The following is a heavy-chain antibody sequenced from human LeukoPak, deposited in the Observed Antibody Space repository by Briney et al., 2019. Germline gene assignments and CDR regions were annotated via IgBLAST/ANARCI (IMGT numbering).Heavy chain of an antibody. Sequence: GRSLRLSCAASGFTFNSYSMHWVRQAPGKGLKWVAVISSHGSNKDYADSVEGRFTISRDNSENTLYLQMDSLTTEDTGVYYCAREQGQQWRRFDSWGQGSPVAVSS. CDR3: AREQGQQWRRFDS. CDR2: ISSHGSNK. J-gene: IGHJ4*02. CDR1: GFTFNSYS. V-gene: IGHV3-30*04. D-gene: IGHD6-19*01.